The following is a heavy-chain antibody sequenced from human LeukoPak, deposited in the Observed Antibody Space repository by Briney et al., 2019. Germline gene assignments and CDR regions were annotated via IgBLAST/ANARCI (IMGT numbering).Heavy chain of an antibody. CDR1: GFTFSSYA. J-gene: IGHJ4*02. CDR2: ISYDGSNK. V-gene: IGHV3-30*04. Sequence: GGSLRLSCAASGFTFSSYAMHWVRQAPGKGLEWVAVISYDGSNKYYADSVKGRFTISRDNSKNTLYLQMNSLRAEDTAVYYCAREADSSYFDYWGQGTLVTVS. CDR3: AREADSSYFDY.